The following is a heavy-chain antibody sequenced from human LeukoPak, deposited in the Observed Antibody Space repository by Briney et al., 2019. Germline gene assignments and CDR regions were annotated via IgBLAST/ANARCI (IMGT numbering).Heavy chain of an antibody. V-gene: IGHV4-34*01. D-gene: IGHD1-14*01. CDR2: INHSGST. CDR1: GGSFSGYY. Sequence: SETLSLTCAVYGGSFSGYYWSWIRQPPGKGLEWIGEINHSGSTNYNPSPKSRVTISVDTSKNQFSLKLSSVTAADTAVYYCARGPTRPGYYYYYGMDVWGQGTTVTVSS. J-gene: IGHJ6*02. CDR3: ARGPTRPGYYYYYGMDV.